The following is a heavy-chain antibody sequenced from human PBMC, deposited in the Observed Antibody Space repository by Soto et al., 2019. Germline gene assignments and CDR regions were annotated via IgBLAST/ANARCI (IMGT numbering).Heavy chain of an antibody. V-gene: IGHV1-69*13. CDR1: GGTFSSYA. D-gene: IGHD3-22*01. Sequence: ASVKVSCKASGGTFSSYAISWVRQAPGQGLEWMGGIIPIFGTANYAQKFQGRVTITADESTSTAYMELSSLRSEDTAVYYCARDQRGEYYYDSSGYYGDAFDIWGQGTMVTVSS. CDR3: ARDQRGEYYYDSSGYYGDAFDI. CDR2: IIPIFGTA. J-gene: IGHJ3*02.